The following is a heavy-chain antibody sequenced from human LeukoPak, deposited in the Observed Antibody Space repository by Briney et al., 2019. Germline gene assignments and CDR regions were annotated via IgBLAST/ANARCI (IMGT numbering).Heavy chain of an antibody. J-gene: IGHJ4*02. D-gene: IGHD5-24*01. V-gene: IGHV3-33*08. Sequence: GGSLRLSCAASGFTVSSYGMHWVRQAPGKGLEWVAVIWYDGSNKYYADSVKGRFTISRDNSKNTLYLQMNSLRAEDTAVYYCARDGAPSRDGYFYYFDYWGQGTLVTVSS. CDR2: IWYDGSNK. CDR1: GFTVSSYG. CDR3: ARDGAPSRDGYFYYFDY.